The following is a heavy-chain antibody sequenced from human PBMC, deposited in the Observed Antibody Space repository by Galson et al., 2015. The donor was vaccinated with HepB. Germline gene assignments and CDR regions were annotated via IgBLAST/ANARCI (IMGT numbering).Heavy chain of an antibody. Sequence: SLRLSCAAYGFNFSSYGMHWVRQAPGKGLEWVAVISYDGSNKYYADSVKGRFTISRDNSKNTLYLQMNSLRAEDTAVYYCAKDFWDGSGGSCYGSFDYWGQGTLVTVSS. D-gene: IGHD2-15*01. J-gene: IGHJ4*02. CDR2: ISYDGSNK. CDR1: GFNFSSYG. V-gene: IGHV3-30*18. CDR3: AKDFWDGSGGSCYGSFDY.